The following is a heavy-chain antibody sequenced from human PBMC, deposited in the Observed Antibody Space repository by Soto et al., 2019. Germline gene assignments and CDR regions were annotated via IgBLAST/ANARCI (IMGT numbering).Heavy chain of an antibody. CDR2: ISAYNGNA. D-gene: IGHD3-10*01. CDR1: GYTFNNYG. V-gene: IGHV1-18*01. Sequence: QVQLVQSGYEVKEPGASVTVSCKASGYTFNNYGITWVRQAPGQGLEWIGWISAYNGNANYAQKFQGRVTLTRDTSTSTAYLELRSLRSDDTAVCCCARGTLRFGELFYAFEIWGQGTMVPVSS. J-gene: IGHJ3*02. CDR3: ARGTLRFGELFYAFEI.